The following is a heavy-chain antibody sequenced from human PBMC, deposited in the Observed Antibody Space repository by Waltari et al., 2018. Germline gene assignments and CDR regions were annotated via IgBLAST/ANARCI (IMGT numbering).Heavy chain of an antibody. CDR3: ARDGSNGMLFDY. CDR2: ISSSSSYI. J-gene: IGHJ4*02. D-gene: IGHD3-16*01. Sequence: EVQLVESGGGLVKPGGSLRLSCAASGFTFSSYRMNWVRQAPGKGLEWVSSISSSSSYIYYADSVKGRFTISRDNAKNSLYLQMNSLRAEDTAVYYCARDGSNGMLFDYWGQGTLVTVSS. CDR1: GFTFSSYR. V-gene: IGHV3-21*01.